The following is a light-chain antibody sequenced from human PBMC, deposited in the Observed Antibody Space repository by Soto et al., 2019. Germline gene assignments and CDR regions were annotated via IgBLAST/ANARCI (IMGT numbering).Light chain of an antibody. CDR2: EVS. CDR1: SSDVGGYNY. J-gene: IGLJ1*01. V-gene: IGLV2-14*01. CDR3: SSYTSRSTLDYV. Sequence: QSALTQPASVSGSPGQSITISCTGTSSDVGGYNYVSWYQQHPGKAPKLMIYEVSNRPSWVSNRFSGSKSGNTASLTISGLQAEDEADYYCSSYTSRSTLDYVFGSGTKLTVL.